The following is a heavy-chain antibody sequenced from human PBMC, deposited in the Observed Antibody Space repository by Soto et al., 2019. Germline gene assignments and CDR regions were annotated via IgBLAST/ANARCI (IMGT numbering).Heavy chain of an antibody. CDR1: GFAFSNHA. D-gene: IGHD3-22*01. Sequence: EVHLLQSGGGLVQPGGSLKLSCVASGFAFSNHAMSWVRQAPGEGLEWVSAISGSGRSTYYAESVKGRFIISRDNFNNTLHLQMNSLRAEDTAVFYCAQGQNYYDSSGRVGPWGQGTLVTVSS. CDR2: ISGSGRST. V-gene: IGHV3-23*01. J-gene: IGHJ5*02. CDR3: AQGQNYYDSSGRVGP.